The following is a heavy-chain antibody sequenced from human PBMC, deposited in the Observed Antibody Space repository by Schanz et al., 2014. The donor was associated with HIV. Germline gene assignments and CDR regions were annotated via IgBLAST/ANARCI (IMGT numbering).Heavy chain of an antibody. CDR1: GGTFSSYA. D-gene: IGHD3-3*02. CDR3: AKSPIFGDVIFYGMDV. CDR2: MIPSFRLR. Sequence: QVQLVQSGAEVKKPGSSVKVSCKASGGTFSSYAISWVRQAPGQGLEWMGGMIPSFRLRTYAQKFQGRVTIAADESASTAYMELNSLRSDDTAVYYCAKSPIFGDVIFYGMDVWGQGTTVTV. J-gene: IGHJ6*02. V-gene: IGHV1-69*01.